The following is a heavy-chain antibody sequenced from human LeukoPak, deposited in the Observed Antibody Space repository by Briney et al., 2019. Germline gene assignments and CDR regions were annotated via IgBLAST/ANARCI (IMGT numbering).Heavy chain of an antibody. CDR2: INHSGST. CDR1: GGSFRGYY. V-gene: IGHV4-34*01. CDR3: ARGASPYYFWSGYYL. Sequence: SETLSLTCAVYGGSFRGYYWSWIRQPPGKGLEWIGEINHSGSTNYIPSLKSQVPISVDTSKHQFALKLGTVPPADTALYYCARGASPYYFWSGYYLWGQGTLVTVSS. D-gene: IGHD3-3*01. J-gene: IGHJ4*02.